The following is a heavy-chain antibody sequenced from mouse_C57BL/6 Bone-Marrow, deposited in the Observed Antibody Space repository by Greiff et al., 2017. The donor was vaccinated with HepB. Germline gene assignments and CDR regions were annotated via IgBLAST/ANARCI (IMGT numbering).Heavy chain of an antibody. J-gene: IGHJ4*01. V-gene: IGHV10-1*01. CDR3: VSLDSSGYVMDY. CDR1: GFSFNTYA. CDR2: IRSKSNNYAT. Sequence: EVKLMESGGGLVQPKGSLKLSCAASGFSFNTYAMNWVRQAPGKGLEWVARIRSKSNNYATYYADSVKDRFTISRDDSESMLYLQMNNLKTEDTAMYYCVSLDSSGYVMDYWGQGTSVTVSS. D-gene: IGHD3-2*02.